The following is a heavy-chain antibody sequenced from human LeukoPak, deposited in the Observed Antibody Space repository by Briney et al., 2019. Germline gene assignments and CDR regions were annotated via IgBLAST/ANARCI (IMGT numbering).Heavy chain of an antibody. D-gene: IGHD3-22*01. CDR1: GFTFDDYA. CDR3: AKDPYYYDSSGYYYPDY. Sequence: GGSLRLSCAASGFTFDDYAMHWVRQAPGKGLQWVSLISGDGGSTYYADSVKGRFTISRDNSKNSLYLLMNSLRTEDTALYYCAKDPYYYDSSGYYYPDYWGQGTLVTVSS. J-gene: IGHJ4*02. V-gene: IGHV3-43*02. CDR2: ISGDGGST.